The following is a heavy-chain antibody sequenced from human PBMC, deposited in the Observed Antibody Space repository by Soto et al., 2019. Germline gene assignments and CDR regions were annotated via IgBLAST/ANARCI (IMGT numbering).Heavy chain of an antibody. CDR3: AKDPAGYSGYDFWGQPEPGVSRDDAFDI. D-gene: IGHD5-12*01. Sequence: GGSLRLSCAASGFTFSSYAMSWVRQAPGKGLEWVSAISGSGGSTYYADSVKGRFTISRDNSKNTLYLQMNSLRAEDTAVYYCAKDPAGYSGYDFWGQPEPGVSRDDAFDIWGQGTMVTVSS. V-gene: IGHV3-23*01. CDR1: GFTFSSYA. J-gene: IGHJ3*02. CDR2: ISGSGGST.